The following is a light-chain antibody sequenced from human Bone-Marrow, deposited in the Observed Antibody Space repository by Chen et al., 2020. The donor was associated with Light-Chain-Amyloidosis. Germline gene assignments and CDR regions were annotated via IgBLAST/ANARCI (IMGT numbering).Light chain of an antibody. Sequence: SYELTQPPSVSVSPGQTTSITCSGDDLPTKYAYWYQQKPGQAPVLVINRDTERPSGISERFSGSSSGTTATLTLSGVQAEDEADYHCQSADSSGTYEVIFGGGTKLTVL. CDR2: RDT. V-gene: IGLV3-25*03. CDR3: QSADSSGTYEVI. J-gene: IGLJ2*01. CDR1: DLPTKY.